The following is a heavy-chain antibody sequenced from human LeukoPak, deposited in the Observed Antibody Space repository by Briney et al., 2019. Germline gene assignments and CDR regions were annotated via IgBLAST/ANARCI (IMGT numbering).Heavy chain of an antibody. J-gene: IGHJ4*02. CDR1: GGSIRSYY. D-gene: IGHD5-24*01. Sequence: KPSETLSLTCTVSGGSIRSYYWGWIRQPPGKGLEWIGSIYYSGSTYYNPSLKSRVTISVDTSKNQFSLKLSSVTAADTAVYYCARHQLEMATIGYFDYWGQGTLVTVSS. V-gene: IGHV4-39*01. CDR2: IYYSGST. CDR3: ARHQLEMATIGYFDY.